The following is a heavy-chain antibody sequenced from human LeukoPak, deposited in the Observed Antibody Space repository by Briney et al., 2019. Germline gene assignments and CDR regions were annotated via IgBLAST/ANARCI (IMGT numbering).Heavy chain of an antibody. CDR2: IYYSVNT. CDR1: GGSFSGYY. Sequence: PSETLSLTCADHGGSFSGYYWSWIRQPLGKGLEWIGYIYYSVNTTYNTSLKSRVTMSVDTSKIKFSLILSSVTPADTAVYYCARGAFDYWGQGTLVTVSS. V-gene: IGHV4-59*01. CDR3: ARGAFDY. J-gene: IGHJ4*02.